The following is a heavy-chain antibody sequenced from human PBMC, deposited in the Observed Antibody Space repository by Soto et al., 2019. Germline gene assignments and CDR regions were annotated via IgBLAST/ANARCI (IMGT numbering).Heavy chain of an antibody. CDR3: ATSDDTWFDP. Sequence: QLQLVQSAAEVKKPGASVRVSCKAYGYPFIKYGISWIRQAPEQGLEWMGWIKVDSGYTNYAQKFQGRGTMTADTSSDTAFMELRSLRLDDTAVYFCATSDDTWFDPWGQGTLVSVSS. D-gene: IGHD3-9*01. CDR1: GYPFIKYG. J-gene: IGHJ5*02. V-gene: IGHV1-18*04. CDR2: IKVDSGYT.